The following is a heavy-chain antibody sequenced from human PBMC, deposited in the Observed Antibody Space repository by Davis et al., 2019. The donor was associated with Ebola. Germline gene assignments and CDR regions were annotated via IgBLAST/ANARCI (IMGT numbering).Heavy chain of an antibody. D-gene: IGHD2-21*02. J-gene: IGHJ4*02. CDR1: GFTFSSYA. CDR3: ARDRNDFADY. Sequence: GGSLRLSCAASGFTFSSYAMHWVRQAPGKGLEWVAVISYDGSNKYYADSVKGRFTISRDNSKNTLSLQMNSLRAEDTAVYICARDRNDFADYRGQGTLVTVSS. V-gene: IGHV3-30*04. CDR2: ISYDGSNK.